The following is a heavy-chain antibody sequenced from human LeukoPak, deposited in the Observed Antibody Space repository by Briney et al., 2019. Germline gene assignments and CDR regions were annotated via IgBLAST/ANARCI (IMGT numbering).Heavy chain of an antibody. J-gene: IGHJ4*02. CDR1: GYTFSDYY. CDR3: ARGPYSSGSSANY. Sequence: GGSLRLSCAASGYTFSDYYMSWIRQAPGKGLEWVSYISSSDTYTNYADSVKGRFTISRDNAKNSLYLQMNSLRAEDTAVYYCARGPYSSGSSANYWVRGTLVTVSS. CDR2: ISSSDTYT. D-gene: IGHD6-19*01. V-gene: IGHV3-11*06.